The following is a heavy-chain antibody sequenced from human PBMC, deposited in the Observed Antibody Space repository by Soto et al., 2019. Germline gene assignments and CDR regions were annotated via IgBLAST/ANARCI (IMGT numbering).Heavy chain of an antibody. CDR3: ARDQGASCSGGSCYRRGWFDP. V-gene: IGHV4-59*01. CDR1: GGSIGSYY. CDR2: IYYSGST. D-gene: IGHD2-15*01. Sequence: QVQLQESGPGLVKPSETLSLTCTVSGGSIGSYYWSWIRQPPGKGLEWIGYIYYSGSTNYNPSLKSRVTISVDTSKNQFSLKLSSVTAADTAVYYCARDQGASCSGGSCYRRGWFDPWGQGTLVTVSS. J-gene: IGHJ5*02.